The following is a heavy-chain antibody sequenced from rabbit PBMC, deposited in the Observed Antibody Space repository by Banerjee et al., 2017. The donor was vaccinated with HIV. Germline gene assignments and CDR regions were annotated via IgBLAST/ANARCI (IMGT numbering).Heavy chain of an antibody. J-gene: IGHJ4*01. CDR2: IYTSSSGST. Sequence: QEHLEESGGDLVKPEGSLTLTCTASGFSFSSSYWICWVRQAPGKGLEWIACIYTSSSGSTYYASWAKGRFTSSKTSSTTVTLQMTSLTAADTATYFCARGSGSTVYNLWGPGTLVTVS. CDR3: ARGSGSTVYNL. D-gene: IGHD4-2*01. V-gene: IGHV1S45*01. CDR1: GFSFSSSYW.